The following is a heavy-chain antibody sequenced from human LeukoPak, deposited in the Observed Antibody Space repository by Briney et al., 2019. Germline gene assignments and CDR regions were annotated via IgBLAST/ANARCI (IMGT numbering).Heavy chain of an antibody. CDR3: ATGHVAQNPSDYYYMDV. V-gene: IGHV1-24*01. CDR2: FDPEDGET. J-gene: IGHJ6*03. D-gene: IGHD5-12*01. Sequence: ASVKVSCKVSGYTLTELSMHWVRQAPGKGLEWMGGFDPEDGETIYAQKFQGRVTMTEDTSTDTAYMELSSLRSEDTAVYYCATGHVAQNPSDYYYMDVWGKGTTVTVSS. CDR1: GYTLTELS.